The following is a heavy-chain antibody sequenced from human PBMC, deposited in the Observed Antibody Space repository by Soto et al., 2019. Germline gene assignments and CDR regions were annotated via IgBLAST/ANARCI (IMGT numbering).Heavy chain of an antibody. J-gene: IGHJ6*02. CDR3: ARDLKVTTVNSSYYYYGMDV. CDR2: ISSGGSTI. V-gene: IGHV3-48*03. CDR1: GFTFSSYE. Sequence: GGSLRLSCAASGFTFSSYEMNWVRQAPGKGLEWVSYISSGGSTIYYADSVKGRFTISRDNAENSLYLQMNSLRAEDTAVYYCARDLKVTTVNSSYYYYGMDVCGQGPKVTVSS. D-gene: IGHD4-17*01.